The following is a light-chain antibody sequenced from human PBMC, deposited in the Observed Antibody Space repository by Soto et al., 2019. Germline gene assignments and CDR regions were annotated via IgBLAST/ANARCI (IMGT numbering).Light chain of an antibody. J-gene: IGLJ2*01. CDR2: TND. CDR3: AAWDDSLNGVV. Sequence: QPVLTQPPSASGTPGQRVTISCSGSSSNIGSNTGNWYQHLPGTAPKLLIYTNDQRPSGVPDRFSGSKSGTSASLAISGLQSEDEADYYCAAWDDSLNGVVFGGGTKLTVL. CDR1: SSNIGSNT. V-gene: IGLV1-44*01.